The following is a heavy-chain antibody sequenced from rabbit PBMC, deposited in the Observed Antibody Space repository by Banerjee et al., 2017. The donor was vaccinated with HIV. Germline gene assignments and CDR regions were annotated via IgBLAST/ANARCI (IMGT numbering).Heavy chain of an antibody. V-gene: IGHV1S45*01. CDR2: IYAVDNGGT. D-gene: IGHD6-1*01. CDR3: VRDAGNAVYGYVDLNL. Sequence: QEQLEESGGDLVKPGASLTLTCTASGFSFGSYSYIYWVRQAPGKGLEWIAGIYAVDNGGTYYASWAKGRFTISKTSSTTVTLQLNSLTAADTATYFCVRDAGNAVYGYVDLNLWGQGTLVTVS. CDR1: GFSFGSYSY. J-gene: IGHJ4*01.